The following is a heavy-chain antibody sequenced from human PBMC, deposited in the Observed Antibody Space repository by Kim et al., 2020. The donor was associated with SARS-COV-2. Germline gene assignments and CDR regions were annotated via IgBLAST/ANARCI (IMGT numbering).Heavy chain of an antibody. D-gene: IGHD1-1*01. J-gene: IGHJ3*02. V-gene: IGHV3-73*01. CDR2: IRSKPNSYAT. Sequence: VGSLRLSCAASGFTFSGSAMHWVRQASGKGLEWVGRIRSKPNSYATAYAAPVKGRFTISRDDSKNTAYLQMNNLKTEDTAVYYCTRVPGTRLAFGDAFDIWGQGTMVTVPS. CDR1: GFTFSGSA. CDR3: TRVPGTRLAFGDAFDI.